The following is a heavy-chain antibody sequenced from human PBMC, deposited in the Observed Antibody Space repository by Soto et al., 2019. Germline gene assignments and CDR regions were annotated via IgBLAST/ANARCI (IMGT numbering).Heavy chain of an antibody. Sequence: GGSLRLSCAASGFTFSDYYMSWICQAPGKGLEWVSYISSSGSTIYYADSVKGRFTISRDNAKNSLYLQMNSLRAEDTAVYYCARVPFFGVVPDGHYFDYWGQGTLVTVSS. V-gene: IGHV3-11*01. CDR3: ARVPFFGVVPDGHYFDY. J-gene: IGHJ4*02. CDR1: GFTFSDYY. D-gene: IGHD3-3*01. CDR2: ISSSGSTI.